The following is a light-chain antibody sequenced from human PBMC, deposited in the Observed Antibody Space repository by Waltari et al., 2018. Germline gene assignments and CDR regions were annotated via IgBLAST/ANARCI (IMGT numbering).Light chain of an antibody. J-gene: IGKJ2*01. V-gene: IGKV4-1*01. CDR2: WAS. Sequence: DIVMTQSPDSLAVSLGERATINCKSSQSVSSNSHSKNYLAWYQQKPGQPPKLLIYWASTRESGVPDRFSGSASGTDFTLTISSLQAEDVAVYYCQQYDSPPYAFGQGTKLEIK. CDR3: QQYDSPPYA. CDR1: QSVSSNSHSKNY.